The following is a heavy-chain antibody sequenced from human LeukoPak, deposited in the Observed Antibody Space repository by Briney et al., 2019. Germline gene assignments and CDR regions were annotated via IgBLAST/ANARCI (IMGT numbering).Heavy chain of an antibody. CDR3: VRALGDY. CDR1: GFTFSDHL. J-gene: IGHJ4*02. Sequence: GGSLRLSCAASGFTFSDHLMYWVRQAPGKGLVSVSHISTDGTTTNYADSVKGRFTISRDNAKNTLYLQMNSLRAEDAAVYYCVRALGDYWGQGTLVTVSS. V-gene: IGHV3-74*01. D-gene: IGHD3-16*01. CDR2: ISTDGTTT.